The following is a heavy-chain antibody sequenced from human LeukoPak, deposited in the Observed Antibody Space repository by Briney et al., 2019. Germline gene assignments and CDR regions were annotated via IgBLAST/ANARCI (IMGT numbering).Heavy chain of an antibody. CDR1: GGSISSYY. V-gene: IGHV4-59*01. CDR3: ARDRSGYLGAFDI. D-gene: IGHD5-12*01. Sequence: SETLSLTCTVSGGSISSYYWSWIRQPPGKGLEWIGYIYYSGSTNYNPSLKSRVTISVDTSKSQFSLKLSSVTAADTAVYYCARDRSGYLGAFDIWGQGTMVTVSS. CDR2: IYYSGST. J-gene: IGHJ3*02.